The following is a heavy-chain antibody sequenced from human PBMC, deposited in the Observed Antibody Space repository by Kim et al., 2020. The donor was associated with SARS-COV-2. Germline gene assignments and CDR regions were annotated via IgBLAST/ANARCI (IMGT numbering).Heavy chain of an antibody. CDR2: IYYSGST. V-gene: IGHV4-39*01. CDR3: ARHSDHYYGSGSNYGMDV. D-gene: IGHD3-10*01. J-gene: IGHJ6*02. CDR1: GGSISSSSYY. Sequence: SETLSLTCTVSGGSISSSSYYWGWIRQPPGKGLEWIGSIYYSGSTYYNPSLKSRVTISVDTSKNQFSLKLSSVTAADTAVYYCARHSDHYYGSGSNYGMDVWGQGTTVTVSS.